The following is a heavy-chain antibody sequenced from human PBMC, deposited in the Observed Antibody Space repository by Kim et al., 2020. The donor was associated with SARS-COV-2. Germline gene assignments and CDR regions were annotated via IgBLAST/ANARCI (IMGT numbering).Heavy chain of an antibody. CDR3: ARGGIGSFDC. CDR2: ISYDGSTT. D-gene: IGHD3-10*01. J-gene: IGHJ4*02. Sequence: GGSLRLSCAASGFTFSSYGMHWVRQVPGKGLVWVAYISYDGSTTAYADSVKGRFTISRDNDKNTLYLQMNSLRADDTAVYYCARGGIGSFDCWGQGTLVTVSS. CDR1: GFTFSSYG. V-gene: IGHV3-74*01.